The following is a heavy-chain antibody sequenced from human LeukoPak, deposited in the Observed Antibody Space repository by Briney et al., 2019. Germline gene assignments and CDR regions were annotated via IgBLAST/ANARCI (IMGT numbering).Heavy chain of an antibody. Sequence: GSLRLSCAASGFTFRNYAMSWVRQAPGKGLEWVSGMRDSDGSTQYADSVKGRFTISRDNSKNTLYLQMNSLRVEDTAVYYCATYSGSSYWGQGTLVTVSS. J-gene: IGHJ4*02. V-gene: IGHV3-23*01. CDR3: ATYSGSSY. D-gene: IGHD1-26*01. CDR1: GFTFRNYA. CDR2: MRDSDGST.